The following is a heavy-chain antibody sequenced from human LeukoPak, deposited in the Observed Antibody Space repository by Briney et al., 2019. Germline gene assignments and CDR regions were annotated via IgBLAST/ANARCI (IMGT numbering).Heavy chain of an antibody. V-gene: IGHV3-9*01. CDR2: ISWNSGSI. D-gene: IGHD1-26*01. J-gene: IGHJ3*02. Sequence: PGRSLRLSCAASGFTFDDYAMHWVRQAPGKGLEWVSGISWNSGSIGYADSVKGRFTISRDNAKNTLYLQMNSLRAEDTAVYYCARNSYSGSYYDAFDIWGQGTMVTVSS. CDR1: GFTFDDYA. CDR3: ARNSYSGSYYDAFDI.